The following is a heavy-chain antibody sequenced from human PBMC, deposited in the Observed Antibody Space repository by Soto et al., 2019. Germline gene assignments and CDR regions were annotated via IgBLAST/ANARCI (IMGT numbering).Heavy chain of an antibody. J-gene: IGHJ6*03. D-gene: IGHD3-10*01. V-gene: IGHV3-7*01. CDR3: ARESGQWFGELLHAIYYMDV. CDR2: IKQDGSEK. Sequence: GGSLRLSCAASGFTFSSYWMSWVRQAPGKGLEWVANIKQDGSEKYYVDSVKGRFTISRDNAKNSLYLQMNSLRAEDTAVYYCARESGQWFGELLHAIYYMDVWGKGTTVTVSS. CDR1: GFTFSSYW.